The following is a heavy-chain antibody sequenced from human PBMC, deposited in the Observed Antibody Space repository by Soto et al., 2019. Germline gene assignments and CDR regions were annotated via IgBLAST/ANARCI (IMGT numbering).Heavy chain of an antibody. CDR3: ARDAEYSYGYPLNY. CDR1: GFTFSSYW. V-gene: IGHV3-7*01. J-gene: IGHJ4*02. CDR2: IKQDGSEK. D-gene: IGHD5-18*01. Sequence: EVQLVESGGGLVQPGGSLRLSCAASGFTFSSYWMSWVRQAPGKGLEWVANIKQDGSEKYYVDSVKGRFTISRDNAKNSRELQMNILRAEDRAVYYGARDAEYSYGYPLNYWGKGTLVTVPP.